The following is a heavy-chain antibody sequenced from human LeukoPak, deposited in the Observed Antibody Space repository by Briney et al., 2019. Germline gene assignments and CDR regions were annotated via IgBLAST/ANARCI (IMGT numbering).Heavy chain of an antibody. J-gene: IGHJ4*02. D-gene: IGHD5-12*01. Sequence: SVKVSCKASGGTFSSYAISWVRQAPGQGLEWMGRIIPILGIANYAQKFQGRVTITADKSTSTAYMELSSLRSEDTAVYYCASEPDSGYDSGADWSHWGQGTLVTVSS. CDR1: GGTFSSYA. V-gene: IGHV1-69*04. CDR2: IIPILGIA. CDR3: ASEPDSGYDSGADWSH.